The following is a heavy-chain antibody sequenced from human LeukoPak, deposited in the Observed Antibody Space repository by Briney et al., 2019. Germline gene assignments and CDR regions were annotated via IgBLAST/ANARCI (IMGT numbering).Heavy chain of an antibody. J-gene: IGHJ4*02. V-gene: IGHV3-66*01. CDR2: IYSGGAT. CDR1: GFTVSTNY. CDR3: ARVMFDSSAYYSSYFDY. Sequence: PGGSLRLSCAASGFTVSTNYMSSVRQAPGKGLECVSLIYSGGATYYADSVKGRFTISRDNSKNTLYLQMNSLRAEDTAVYYCARVMFDSSAYYSSYFDYWGQGTLVTVSS. D-gene: IGHD3-22*01.